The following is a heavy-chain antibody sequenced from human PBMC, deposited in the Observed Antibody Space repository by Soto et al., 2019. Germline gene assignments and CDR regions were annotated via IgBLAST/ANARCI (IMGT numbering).Heavy chain of an antibody. CDR3: ARALGTVVVLTPDTLAI. CDR2: INPDIGVT. V-gene: IGHV1-46*03. Sequence: ASVKVSCKASGYTFTNYYINWVRQVPGQGLEWMGVINPDIGVTNYAQKFQGRVTMTRDTSTSTVSMELSSLRSEDTAVYYCARALGTVVVLTPDTLAIWGQGTVVTVSS. J-gene: IGHJ3*02. CDR1: GYTFTNYY. D-gene: IGHD2-21*01.